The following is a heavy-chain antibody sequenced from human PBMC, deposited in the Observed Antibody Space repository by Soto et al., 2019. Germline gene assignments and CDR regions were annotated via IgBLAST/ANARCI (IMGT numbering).Heavy chain of an antibody. J-gene: IGHJ4*02. D-gene: IGHD1-26*01. V-gene: IGHV3-23*01. Sequence: EVQLLESGGGLVQPGESLRLSCTASGFTFSNYAMSWVRQAPGKGLEWVSSGTTYYADSVKGRFTDSKDNSKNRLYLQMNSLGAEDTAVYYCAKGASPYSGSSEGYFDYWGQGILVTVSS. CDR3: AKGASPYSGSSEGYFDY. CDR2: SGTT. CDR1: GFTFSNYA.